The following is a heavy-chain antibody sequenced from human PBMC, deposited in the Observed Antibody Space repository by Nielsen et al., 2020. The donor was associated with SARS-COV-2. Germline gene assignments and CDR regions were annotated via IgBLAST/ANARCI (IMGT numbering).Heavy chain of an antibody. CDR2: INTSGGST. V-gene: IGHV1-46*01. D-gene: IGHD3-10*02. CDR1: GYTLTSYY. CDR3: VRCSLAGPVADPDY. Sequence: ASVKVSCNASGYTLTSYYMHWVRQAPGQGLEWMGVINTSGGSTNYEQKFQGRVTMTRAPSTSTVYMELSSLRSEDTAVYYCVRCSLAGPVADPDYWGQGTLVTVSS. J-gene: IGHJ4*02.